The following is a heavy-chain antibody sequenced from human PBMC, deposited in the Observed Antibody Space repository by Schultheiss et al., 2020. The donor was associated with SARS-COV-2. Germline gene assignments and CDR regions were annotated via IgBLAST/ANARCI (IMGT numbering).Heavy chain of an antibody. CDR2: ISTDGRKT. Sequence: GGSLRLSCAASGFTFSSYGMHWVRQAPGKGLEWVAVISTDGRKTHYVDSVKGRFTISRDNPKNTLSLQMNSLRAEDTAVYYCTKDGQPGYGMDVWGQGTTVTVSS. V-gene: IGHV3-30*18. CDR3: TKDGQPGYGMDV. CDR1: GFTFSSYG. D-gene: IGHD3-10*01. J-gene: IGHJ6*02.